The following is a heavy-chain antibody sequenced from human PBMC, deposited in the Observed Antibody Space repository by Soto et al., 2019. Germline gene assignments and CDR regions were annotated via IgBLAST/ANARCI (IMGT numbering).Heavy chain of an antibody. V-gene: IGHV1-18*01. CDR3: ARDRSSSWLRDWFDP. D-gene: IGHD6-13*01. J-gene: IGHJ5*02. CDR2: ISAYNGNT. CDR1: GYTLTSNG. Sequence: QVQLVQSGAEVKKPGASVKVSCKASGYTLTSNGISWVRQAPGQGLEWMGWISAYNGNTNYAQKLQGRVTMTTDTSTSTAYMELRSLRSDDTDVYYCARDRSSSWLRDWFDPWGQGTLVTVSS.